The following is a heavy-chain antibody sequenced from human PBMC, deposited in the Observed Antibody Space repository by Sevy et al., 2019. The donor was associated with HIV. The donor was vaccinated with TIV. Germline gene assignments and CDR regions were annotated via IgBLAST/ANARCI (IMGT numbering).Heavy chain of an antibody. Sequence: GGSLRLSCAASGFRFSDYAMHWVRQAPGKGLEWVSGISWNSVSLDYADSVKGRFTISRDNAKNSLYLQMNRLRSDDTALYYCAKDKRPATMINSSYYDYYVMDVWGQGTTVTVSS. J-gene: IGHJ6*02. CDR3: AKDKRPATMINSSYYDYYVMDV. V-gene: IGHV3-9*01. D-gene: IGHD6-6*01. CDR1: GFRFSDYA. CDR2: ISWNSVSL.